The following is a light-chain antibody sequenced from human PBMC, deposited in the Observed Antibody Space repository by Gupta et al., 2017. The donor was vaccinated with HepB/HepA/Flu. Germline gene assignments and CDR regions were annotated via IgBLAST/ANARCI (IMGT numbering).Light chain of an antibody. CDR2: GAS. V-gene: IGKV3-20*01. J-gene: IGKJ4*01. CDR3: QQEISSPLT. Sequence: EIVLTQSPDTLSLSPGERATLSCRASQSVSRNYLACYQQKPGQAPRLLIYGASRRATGIPDRFSGSGSGTEFTLTISRREPEDFAVYYCQQEISSPLTFGGGTTVEIK. CDR1: QSVSRNY.